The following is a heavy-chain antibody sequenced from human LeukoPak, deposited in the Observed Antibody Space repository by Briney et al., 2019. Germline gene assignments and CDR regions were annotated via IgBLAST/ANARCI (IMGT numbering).Heavy chain of an antibody. D-gene: IGHD2-2*01. Sequence: PGGPLRLSCAASGFTFSSYSMNWVRQAPGKGLEWVSSISSSSSYIYYADSVKGRFTISRDNAKNSLYLQMNSLRAEDTAVYYCARDRTIYCSSTSCPYGSNYYYYMDVWGKGTTVTVSS. V-gene: IGHV3-21*01. CDR1: GFTFSSYS. CDR2: ISSSSSYI. J-gene: IGHJ6*03. CDR3: ARDRTIYCSSTSCPYGSNYYYYMDV.